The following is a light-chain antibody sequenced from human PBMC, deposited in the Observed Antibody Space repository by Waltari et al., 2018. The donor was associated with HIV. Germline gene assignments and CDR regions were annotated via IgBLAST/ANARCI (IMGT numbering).Light chain of an antibody. CDR2: SNS. Sequence: QSVLTQSPSASATPGQRVTISCSGSPSNIGSNSVSWYQQAPGTAPQLLMFSNSLRPSGVPDRFSGSKSGTSASLAISGLQSEDEADYYCATWDDTLDGPVFGGGTRLTVL. V-gene: IGLV1-44*01. CDR3: ATWDDTLDGPV. CDR1: PSNIGSNS. J-gene: IGLJ3*02.